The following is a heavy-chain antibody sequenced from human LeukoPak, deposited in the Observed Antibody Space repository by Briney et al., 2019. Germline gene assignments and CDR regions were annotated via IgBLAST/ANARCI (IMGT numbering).Heavy chain of an antibody. CDR1: GFTFSSYG. D-gene: IGHD5-12*01. Sequence: PGRSLRLSCAASGFTFSSYGMHWVRQAPGEGLEWVAVIWYDGSNKYYADSVKGRFTISRDNSKNTLYLQMNSLRAEDTAVYYCARARVANIYYFDYWGQGTLVTVSS. CDR2: IWYDGSNK. J-gene: IGHJ4*02. V-gene: IGHV3-33*01. CDR3: ARARVANIYYFDY.